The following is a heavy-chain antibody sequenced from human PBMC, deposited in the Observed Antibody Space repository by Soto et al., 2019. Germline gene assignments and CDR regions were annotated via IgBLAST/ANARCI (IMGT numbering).Heavy chain of an antibody. CDR2: ISAYNGNT. Sequence: GASVKVSCKASGYTFTSYGISWVRQAPGQGLEWMGWISAYNGNTNYAQKLQGRVTMTTDTSTSTAYMELRSLRSEDTAVYYCARGGLRFLEGHGMDVWGQGTTVTVSS. D-gene: IGHD3-3*01. J-gene: IGHJ6*02. CDR1: GYTFTSYG. CDR3: ARGGLRFLEGHGMDV. V-gene: IGHV1-18*01.